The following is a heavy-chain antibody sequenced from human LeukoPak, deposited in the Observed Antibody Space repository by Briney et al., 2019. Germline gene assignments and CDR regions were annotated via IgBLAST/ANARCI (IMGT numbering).Heavy chain of an antibody. V-gene: IGHV4-61*02. J-gene: IGHJ2*01. CDR1: GGSIGSGSYY. Sequence: SETLSLTCTVSGGSIGSGSYYWSWIRQPAGKGLEWIGRIYTSGSTNYNPSLKSRVTISVDTSKNQFSLKLSSVTAADTAVYYCARDRYYYDSSGYYDHWYSISGAVAPWSLSPQ. CDR2: IYTSGST. CDR3: ARDRYYYDSSGYYDHWYSIS. D-gene: IGHD3-22*01.